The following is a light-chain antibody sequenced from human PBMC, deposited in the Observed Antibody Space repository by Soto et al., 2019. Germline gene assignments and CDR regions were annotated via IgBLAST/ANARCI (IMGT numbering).Light chain of an antibody. Sequence: SVLTQSPSASGTPGQRVTISCSGSSSNIGSNTVNWYQQLPGTAPKLLIYSNNQRPSGVPDRFSGSKSGTSASLAISGLQSEDEADYYCAAWDDSLNGVVFGGGTKGTVL. V-gene: IGLV1-44*01. J-gene: IGLJ2*01. CDR3: AAWDDSLNGVV. CDR2: SNN. CDR1: SSNIGSNT.